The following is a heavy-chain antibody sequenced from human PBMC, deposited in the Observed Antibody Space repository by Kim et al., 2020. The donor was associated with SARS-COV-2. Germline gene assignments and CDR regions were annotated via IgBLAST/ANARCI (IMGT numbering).Heavy chain of an antibody. CDR2: INPNSGGT. V-gene: IGHV1-2*04. D-gene: IGHD3-9*01. CDR1: GYTFTGYY. Sequence: ASVKVSCKASGYTFTGYYMHWVRQAPGQGLEWMGWINPNSGGTNYAQKFQGWVTMTRDTSISTAYMELSRLRSDDTAVYYCARAAWYYDILTGYYYFDYWGQGTLVTVSS. CDR3: ARAAWYYDILTGYYYFDY. J-gene: IGHJ4*02.